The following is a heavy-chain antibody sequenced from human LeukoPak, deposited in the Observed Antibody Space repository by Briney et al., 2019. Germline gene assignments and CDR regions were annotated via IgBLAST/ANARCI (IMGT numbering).Heavy chain of an antibody. V-gene: IGHV4-4*07. J-gene: IGHJ4*02. CDR3: ARGPYVWGSPPFH. Sequence: ETLSLTCTVSGGSISSYHWSWIRQPAGKGLEWIGRIYTSGSTNYNPSLKSRVTMSVDMSKNQFSLRLTSVTAADTALYYCARGPYVWGSPPFHWGQGTLVTVSS. D-gene: IGHD3-16*01. CDR2: IYTSGST. CDR1: GGSISSYH.